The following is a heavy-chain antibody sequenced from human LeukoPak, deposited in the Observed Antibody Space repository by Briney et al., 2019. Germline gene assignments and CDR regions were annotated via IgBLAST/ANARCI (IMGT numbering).Heavy chain of an antibody. CDR3: AKNPYYYDRSGKGLFDY. Sequence: PGGSLRLSCAASGFTFSSYGMHWVRQAPGKGLEWVAVISYDGNNKYYADSVKGRFTISRDNSKNTLYLQMNSLRVEDTAVYYCAKNPYYYDRSGKGLFDYWGQGTLVAVSS. CDR1: GFTFSSYG. J-gene: IGHJ4*02. CDR2: ISYDGNNK. V-gene: IGHV3-30*18. D-gene: IGHD3-22*01.